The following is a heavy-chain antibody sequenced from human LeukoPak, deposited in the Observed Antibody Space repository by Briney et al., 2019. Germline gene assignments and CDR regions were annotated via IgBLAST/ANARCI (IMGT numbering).Heavy chain of an antibody. J-gene: IGHJ4*02. CDR3: ADLTY. Sequence: GRSLRLSYAASGFTFSSYGMHWVRQAPGKGLEWVAVISYDGSNKYYADSVKGRFTISRDNSKNTLYLQMNSLRAEDTAVYYCADLTYWGQGTLVTVSS. CDR2: ISYDGSNK. V-gene: IGHV3-30*03. D-gene: IGHD3-9*01. CDR1: GFTFSSYG.